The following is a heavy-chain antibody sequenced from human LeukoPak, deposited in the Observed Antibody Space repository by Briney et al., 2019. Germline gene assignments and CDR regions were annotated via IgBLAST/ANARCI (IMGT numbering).Heavy chain of an antibody. D-gene: IGHD3-9*01. CDR1: GGSISSYY. V-gene: IGHV4-4*07. Sequence: SETLSLTCTVSGGSISSYYWSWIRQPAGKGPEWIGRIYTSGSTNYNPSLKSRVTMSVDTSKNQFSLKLSSVTAADTAVYYCARQYYDILTGYGKFDYWGQGTLVTVSS. CDR3: ARQYYDILTGYGKFDY. J-gene: IGHJ4*02. CDR2: IYTSGST.